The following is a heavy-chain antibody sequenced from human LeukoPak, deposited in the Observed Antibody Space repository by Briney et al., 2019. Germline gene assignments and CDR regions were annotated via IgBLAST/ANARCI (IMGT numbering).Heavy chain of an antibody. CDR3: SRLIQSRMGWYFDL. J-gene: IGHJ2*01. CDR1: GYTFTRYD. D-gene: IGHD1-14*01. V-gene: IGHV1-8*01. Sequence: ASVKLSCRASGYTFTRYDLNWVRQAPGQGLEWMGWMNPKSGNTGYAQKLQGRVTMTGNTSSTTGYMELRSLRPEDTAVYYCSRLIQSRMGWYFDLWGRGTLVTVSS. CDR2: MNPKSGNT.